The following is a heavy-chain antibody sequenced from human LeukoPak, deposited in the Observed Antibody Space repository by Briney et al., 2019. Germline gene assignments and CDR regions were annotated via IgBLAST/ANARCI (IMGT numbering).Heavy chain of an antibody. CDR2: IKPDGSEK. D-gene: IGHD5/OR15-5a*01. V-gene: IGHV3-7*01. CDR1: GFTFSSYW. CDR3: ARDSKVYYFDY. Sequence: PGGSLRLSCAASGFTFSSYWMTWVRQAPGKGLEWVANIKPDGSEKYYVDSVKGRFTISRDNAKNSLYLQMNSLRAEDTAVYYCARDSKVYYFDYWGQGTLVTVSS. J-gene: IGHJ4*02.